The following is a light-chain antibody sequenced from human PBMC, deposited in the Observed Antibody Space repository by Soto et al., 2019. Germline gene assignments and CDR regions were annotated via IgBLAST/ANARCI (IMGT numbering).Light chain of an antibody. Sequence: DIQMTQSPSSLSASVGDRVTIACRASQSINSNLNWYQQKPGKAPNVLIYAASNLQSGVPSRFSGGGFGTDFSLTISSLQPEDFATYYCQQSYTVPITFGGGTKVEIK. V-gene: IGKV1-39*01. CDR1: QSINSN. CDR2: AAS. CDR3: QQSYTVPIT. J-gene: IGKJ4*01.